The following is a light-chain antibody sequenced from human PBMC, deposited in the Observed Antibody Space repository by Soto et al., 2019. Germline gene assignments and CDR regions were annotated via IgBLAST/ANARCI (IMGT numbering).Light chain of an antibody. CDR1: QSVSSSY. Sequence: EIGLTQSPGTLSLSPGERATLSCRASQSVSSSYLAWYQQKPGQAPRLLIYGASSRATGIPDRFSGSGSGTDFTLTISRLEPEAFAVYYCQQYGSSPGWTFGQGTKVEIK. CDR2: GAS. V-gene: IGKV3-20*01. CDR3: QQYGSSPGWT. J-gene: IGKJ1*01.